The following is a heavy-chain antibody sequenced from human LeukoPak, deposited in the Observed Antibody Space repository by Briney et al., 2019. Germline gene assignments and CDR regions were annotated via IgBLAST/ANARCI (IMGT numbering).Heavy chain of an antibody. CDR1: GFTLSSYS. D-gene: IGHD1-26*01. V-gene: IGHV3-48*01. CDR2: ISSSSSTI. J-gene: IGHJ4*02. Sequence: GGSLRLSCAASGFTLSSYSMNWVRQAPGKGLEWVSYISSSSSTIYYADSVKGRFTISRDNSKNTLYLQMNSLRAEDTAVYYCARDSGSYKRGYFDYWGQGTLVTVSS. CDR3: ARDSGSYKRGYFDY.